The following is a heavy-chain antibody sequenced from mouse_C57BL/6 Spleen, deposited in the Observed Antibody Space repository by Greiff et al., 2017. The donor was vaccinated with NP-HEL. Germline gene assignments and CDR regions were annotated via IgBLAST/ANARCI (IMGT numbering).Heavy chain of an antibody. CDR1: GFTFSNYW. CDR3: TGFYDSHYYAMDY. J-gene: IGHJ4*01. V-gene: IGHV6-3*01. Sequence: EVKVEESGGGLVQPGGSMKLSCVASGFTFSNYWMNWVRQSPEKGLEWVAQIRLKSDNYATHYAESVKGRFTISRDDSKSSVYLQMNNLRAEDTGIYYCTGFYDSHYYAMDYWGQGTSVTVSS. CDR2: IRLKSDNYAT. D-gene: IGHD2-3*01.